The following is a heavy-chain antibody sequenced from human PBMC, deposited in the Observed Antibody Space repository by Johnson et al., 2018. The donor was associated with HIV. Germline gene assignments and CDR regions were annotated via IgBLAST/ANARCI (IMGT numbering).Heavy chain of an antibody. CDR2: IKQGGSEK. D-gene: IGHD6-13*01. Sequence: VQLVESGGGLVQPGGSLRLSCAAFGFTVSSNYMSWVRQAPGKGLEWVANIKQGGSEKYYVDSVKGRFTISRDNAKNTLYLQMNSLRAEDTAVYYCARDLYSNSWYQSDAFDVWGQGTMVTVSS. J-gene: IGHJ3*01. CDR1: GFTVSSNY. V-gene: IGHV3-7*01. CDR3: ARDLYSNSWYQSDAFDV.